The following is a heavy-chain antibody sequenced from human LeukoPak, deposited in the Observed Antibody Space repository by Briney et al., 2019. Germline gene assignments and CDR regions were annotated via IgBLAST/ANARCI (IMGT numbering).Heavy chain of an antibody. CDR2: IWYDGSNK. Sequence: GGSLRLSCAACGFTFSIYGMHWVRQAPGKGLEWVAVIWYDGSNKYYADSVKGRFTISRDNSKNTLYLQMNSLRAEDTAVYYCAREERRGGSCYFDYWGQGTLVTVSS. J-gene: IGHJ4*02. V-gene: IGHV3-33*01. D-gene: IGHD2-15*01. CDR3: AREERRGGSCYFDY. CDR1: GFTFSIYG.